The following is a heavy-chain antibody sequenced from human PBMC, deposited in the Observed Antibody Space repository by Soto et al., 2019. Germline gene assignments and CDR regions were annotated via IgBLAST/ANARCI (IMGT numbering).Heavy chain of an antibody. J-gene: IGHJ4*02. CDR2: IIPIFGTA. CDR1: GGPFSSYA. Sequence: GSSVKVSCKASGGPFSSYAISWVRQAPGQGLEWMGGIIPIFGTANYAQKFQGRVTITADKSTSTAYMELSSLRSEDTAVYYCASRTQQLATPDYWGQGNLVTVSS. CDR3: ASRTQQLATPDY. D-gene: IGHD6-13*01. V-gene: IGHV1-69*06.